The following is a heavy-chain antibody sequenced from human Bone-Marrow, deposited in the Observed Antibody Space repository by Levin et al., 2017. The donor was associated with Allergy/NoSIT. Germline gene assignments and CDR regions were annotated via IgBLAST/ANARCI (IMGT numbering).Heavy chain of an antibody. Sequence: GESLKISCAASGFTFSTFGMHWVRQAPGKGLEWVAIISNDGSKTYYAESVKGRFTGSRDNSKNTVDLQMNSLRVEDTALYYCAKEGDTETYAFDFWGRGTQVTVSS. CDR2: ISNDGSKT. CDR3: AKEGDTETYAFDF. D-gene: IGHD4-17*01. CDR1: GFTFSTFG. J-gene: IGHJ4*02. V-gene: IGHV3-30*18.